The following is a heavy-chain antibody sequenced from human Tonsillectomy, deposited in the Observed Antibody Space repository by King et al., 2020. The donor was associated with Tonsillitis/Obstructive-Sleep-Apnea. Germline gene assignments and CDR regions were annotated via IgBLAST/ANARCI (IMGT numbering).Heavy chain of an antibody. V-gene: IGHV3-49*04. CDR1: GFTFGDYA. Sequence: VQLVESGGGLVQPGRSLRLSCTASGFTFGDYAMSWVRQAPGKGLEWVGFIRSKAYGGTTEYAASVKGRFTISRDDSKSIAYLQMNSLKTEDTAVYYCNRQQPLGIDKDYYGMDVWGQGTTVTVSS. J-gene: IGHJ6*02. CDR3: NRQQPLGIDKDYYGMDV. CDR2: IRSKAYGGTT. D-gene: IGHD3-16*01.